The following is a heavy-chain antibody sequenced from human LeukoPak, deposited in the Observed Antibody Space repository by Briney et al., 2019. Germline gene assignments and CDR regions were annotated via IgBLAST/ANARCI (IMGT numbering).Heavy chain of an antibody. D-gene: IGHD4-17*01. J-gene: IGHJ3*02. V-gene: IGHV3-11*04. CDR3: VRRGPTTVTTHDAFDI. Sequence: PGGSLRLSCAASGFSFSDYYMTWIRQAPGKGLEWVSYISSSGSPIFYGDSVKGRFTISRDNARNSVYLQMNSLRAGDTAVYYCVRRGPTTVTTHDAFDIWGQGTMVTVSS. CDR2: ISSSGSPI. CDR1: GFSFSDYY.